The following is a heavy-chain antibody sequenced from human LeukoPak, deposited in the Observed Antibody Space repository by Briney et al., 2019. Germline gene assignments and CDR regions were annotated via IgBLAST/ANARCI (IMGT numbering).Heavy chain of an antibody. CDR2: INHSGST. V-gene: IGHV4-34*01. CDR1: GGSFSGYY. J-gene: IGHJ6*03. Sequence: SETLSLTCAVYGGSFSGYYWSWVRQPPGKGLEWIGEINHSGSTNYNPSLKSRVTISVDTSKNQFSLKLSSVTAADTAVYYCAREYCSGGSLGDTYYYYYMDVWGKGTTVTVSS. D-gene: IGHD2-15*01. CDR3: AREYCSGGSLGDTYYYYYMDV.